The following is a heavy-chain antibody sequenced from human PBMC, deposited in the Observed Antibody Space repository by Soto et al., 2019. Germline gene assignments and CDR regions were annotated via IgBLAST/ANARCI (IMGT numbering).Heavy chain of an antibody. J-gene: IGHJ6*03. CDR1: GFTVSSNY. V-gene: IGHV3-66*01. CDR3: ARSNYMDV. CDR2: IYSGGST. Sequence: GGSLRLSCAASGFTVSSNYMNWVRQAPGKGLEWVSIIYSGGSTYYADSVKGRFTISRDNSKNTLYIQMNSLRAEDTAVYYCARSNYMDVWGKGTTVTVSS. D-gene: IGHD4-4*01.